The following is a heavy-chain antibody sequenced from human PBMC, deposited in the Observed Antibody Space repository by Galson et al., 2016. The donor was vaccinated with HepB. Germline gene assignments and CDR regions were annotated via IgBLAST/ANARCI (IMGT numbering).Heavy chain of an antibody. CDR2: ISSNGATT. D-gene: IGHD7-27*01. CDR1: GFTFSDYA. CDR3: AKAHPSPTATGGF. Sequence: SLRLSCAVSGFTFSDYAMSWVRQAPGKGLEWVSAISSNGATTYHADSVKGRFTTSRDNSKSTLYLQMNSLRVEDTAVYYCAKAHPSPTATGGFWGQGTLVIVSS. J-gene: IGHJ4*02. V-gene: IGHV3-23*01.